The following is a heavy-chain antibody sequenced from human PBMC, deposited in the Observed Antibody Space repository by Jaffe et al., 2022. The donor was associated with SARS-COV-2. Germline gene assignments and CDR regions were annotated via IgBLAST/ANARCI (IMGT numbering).Heavy chain of an antibody. J-gene: IGHJ3*02. CDR3: ARPRGIIDAFDM. CDR2: IHYSAST. V-gene: IGHV4-39*01. Sequence: QLQLQESGPGLVKPSETLSLTCTVSGGSISGSSPYWGWIRQPPGKGLEWIASIHYSASTYQNPSLQSRVTISVDTSRNQFSLKLSSVTAADTAVYYCARPRGIIDAFDMWGQGTMVTVSS. CDR1: GGSISGSSPY. D-gene: IGHD3-10*01.